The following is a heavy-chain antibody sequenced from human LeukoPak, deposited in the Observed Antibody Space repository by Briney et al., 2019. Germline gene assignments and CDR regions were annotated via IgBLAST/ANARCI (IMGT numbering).Heavy chain of an antibody. CDR2: IKNEDDGETP. D-gene: IGHD4-17*01. CDR1: GFSFNTAW. CDR3: TTDLGDYGDYVRC. J-gene: IGHJ4*02. V-gene: IGHV3-15*01. Sequence: GGSLRLSCAASGFSFNTAWMNWVRQAPGKGLECVGRIKNEDDGETPYYAAPVKGRFTISRDDSKNTLYLQMNSLKAEDTAVYYCTTDLGDYGDYVRCWGQGTLVTVSS.